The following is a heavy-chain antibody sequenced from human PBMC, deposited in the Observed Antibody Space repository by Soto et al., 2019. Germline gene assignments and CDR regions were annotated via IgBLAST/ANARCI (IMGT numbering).Heavy chain of an antibody. V-gene: IGHV6-1*01. D-gene: IGHD3-10*01. Sequence: PSQTLSLTCAISGDSVSSNSASWNLIRQSPSRGLEWLGRTYYRSKWYNDYAISVESRITINPDTSKNQFSLQLNSVTPEDTAVYYCARAAFGGSPFFDYWGQGTLVTVSS. CDR2: TYYRSKWYN. J-gene: IGHJ4*02. CDR3: ARAAFGGSPFFDY. CDR1: GDSVSSNSAS.